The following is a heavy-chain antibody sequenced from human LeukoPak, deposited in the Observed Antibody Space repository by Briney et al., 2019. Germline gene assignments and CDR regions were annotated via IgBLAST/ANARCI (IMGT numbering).Heavy chain of an antibody. CDR1: GFTFSSYA. Sequence: QPGRSLRLSCAASGFTFSSYAMHWVRQAPGKGLEWVAVISYDGSNKYYADSVKGRFTISRDNSKNTLYLQMNSLRSEDTAVYYCARPRDYGAIYGFDIWGQGTMVTVSS. V-gene: IGHV3-30-3*01. CDR2: ISYDGSNK. D-gene: IGHD4-17*01. CDR3: ARPRDYGAIYGFDI. J-gene: IGHJ3*02.